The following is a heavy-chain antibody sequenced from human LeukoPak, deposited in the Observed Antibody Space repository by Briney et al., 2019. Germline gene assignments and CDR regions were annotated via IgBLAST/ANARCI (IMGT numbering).Heavy chain of an antibody. CDR2: ISYDGSNK. Sequence: GGSLSLSCAASGFTLSSYGMHWVRQAPGKGLEWVAVISYDGSNKYYADSVKGRFTISRDNSKDTLYLQMNSLRAEDTAVYYCAKDPDSSGYYVQDHYFDYWGQGTLVTVSS. CDR1: GFTLSSYG. D-gene: IGHD3-22*01. V-gene: IGHV3-30*18. CDR3: AKDPDSSGYYVQDHYFDY. J-gene: IGHJ4*02.